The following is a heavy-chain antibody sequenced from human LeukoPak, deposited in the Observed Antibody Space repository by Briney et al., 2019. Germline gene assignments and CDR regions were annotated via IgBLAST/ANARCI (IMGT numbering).Heavy chain of an antibody. J-gene: IGHJ4*02. CDR2: ISSSGTTI. CDR1: GFTFSTYE. D-gene: IGHD6-19*01. CDR3: SRDPSAVAGNFDY. Sequence: GGSLRLSCAASGFTFSTYEMNWVRQAPGKGLEWVSYISSSGTTIYYADSVKGRFTISRDNAKNTLYLQMNSLRAEDTAVYYCSRDPSAVAGNFDYWGQGTLVTVSS. V-gene: IGHV3-48*03.